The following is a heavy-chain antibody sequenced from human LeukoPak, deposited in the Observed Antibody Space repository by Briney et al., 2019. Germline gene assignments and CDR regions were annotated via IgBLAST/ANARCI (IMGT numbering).Heavy chain of an antibody. Sequence: GGSLRLSCAASGFTFSSYAMSWVRQAPGKGLEWVSAISGSGGSTYYADSVKGRFTISRDNAKNSLYLQMNSLRAEDTAVYYCARDPPYYDSSGYQLYYFDYWGQGTLVTVSS. CDR3: ARDPPYYDSSGYQLYYFDY. J-gene: IGHJ4*02. CDR1: GFTFSSYA. V-gene: IGHV3-23*01. D-gene: IGHD3-22*01. CDR2: ISGSGGST.